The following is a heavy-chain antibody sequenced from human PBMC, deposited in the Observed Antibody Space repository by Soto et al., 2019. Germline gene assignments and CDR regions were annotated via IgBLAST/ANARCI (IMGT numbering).Heavy chain of an antibody. V-gene: IGHV4-59*01. D-gene: IGHD3-16*01. CDR3: ASVKFGGVVLAH. CDR2: VYFNGNT. J-gene: IGHJ4*02. Sequence: KPSETLSLTCTVSAASFSKYYWTWIRQPPGKGLEWIGYVYFNGNTNYNPSLKRRVSISIDTSKNQISLTLNSVTAADTAVYYCASVKFGGVVLAHWGQGTLVTVSS. CDR1: AASFSKYY.